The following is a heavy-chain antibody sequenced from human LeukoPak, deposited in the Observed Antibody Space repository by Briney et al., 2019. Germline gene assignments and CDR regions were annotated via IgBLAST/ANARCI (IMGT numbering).Heavy chain of an antibody. D-gene: IGHD6-13*01. CDR1: GFTFSSYS. CDR3: ARVWGLAVAGGEIEY. J-gene: IGHJ4*02. CDR2: ISSSGTTI. V-gene: IGHV3-48*02. Sequence: GGSLRLSCAASGFTFSSYSMNWVRPAPGKGLEWVSYISSSGTTIYYADSVKGRFTISRDNAKNSLYLQMNSLRDEDTAVYYCARVWGLAVAGGEIEYWGQGTLVTVSS.